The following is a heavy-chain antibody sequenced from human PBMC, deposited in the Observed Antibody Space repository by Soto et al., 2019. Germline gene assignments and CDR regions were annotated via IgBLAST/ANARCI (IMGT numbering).Heavy chain of an antibody. Sequence: PSETLSLTCAVYGGSLSGYYWSWIRQPPGKGLEWIGEINHSGSTNYNPSLKSRVTISVDTSKNQFSLKLSSVTAADTAVYYCARGYAGLSTVAGEDYYYYYGMDVWGQGTTVTVS. CDR1: GGSLSGYY. D-gene: IGHD6-19*01. CDR3: ARGYAGLSTVAGEDYYYYYGMDV. J-gene: IGHJ6*02. CDR2: INHSGST. V-gene: IGHV4-34*01.